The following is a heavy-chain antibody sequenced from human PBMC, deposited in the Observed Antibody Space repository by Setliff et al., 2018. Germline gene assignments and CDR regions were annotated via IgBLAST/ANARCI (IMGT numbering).Heavy chain of an antibody. J-gene: IGHJ5*02. CDR2: ISPYKSDT. CDR3: ARAPLMVVVPPDAHRFDP. CDR1: GYTFTGYY. Sequence: ASVKVSCKASGYTFTGYYMHWVRQAPGQGLEWMGWISPYKSDTNYAQKFQGRVSMTTDTSTSTAYMELRNLRSDDTALYYCARAPLMVVVPPDAHRFDPWGQGTLVTVSS. V-gene: IGHV1-18*04. D-gene: IGHD2-2*01.